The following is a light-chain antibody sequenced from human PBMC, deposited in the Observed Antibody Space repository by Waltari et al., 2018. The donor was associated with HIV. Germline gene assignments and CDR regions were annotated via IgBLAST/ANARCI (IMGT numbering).Light chain of an antibody. Sequence: QSVLTQPPSVSGAPGQTVTVSCTGSTSNLGANFDVHWYQHLPGTAPKLLIYGNTNRPSVFPARFSGSRSGSSASLAITGLQAEDEADYYCQSYDNVLTAVIFGGGTKVTVL. V-gene: IGLV1-40*01. CDR1: TSNLGANFD. J-gene: IGLJ2*01. CDR3: QSYDNVLTAVI. CDR2: GNT.